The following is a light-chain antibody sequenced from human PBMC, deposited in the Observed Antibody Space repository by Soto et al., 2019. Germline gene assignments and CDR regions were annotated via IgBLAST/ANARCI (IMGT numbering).Light chain of an antibody. V-gene: IGKV3-15*01. CDR3: QHYNNWPPWT. CDR1: QSVSSN. Sequence: EIVMTQSPATLSVSPGERATHSCRASQSVSSNLAWYQQKPGQAPRLLIYGASTRATGIPARFSGSGSGTEFTLTISSLQSEDFAVYYCQHYNNWPPWTFGHGTKVEIK. CDR2: GAS. J-gene: IGKJ1*01.